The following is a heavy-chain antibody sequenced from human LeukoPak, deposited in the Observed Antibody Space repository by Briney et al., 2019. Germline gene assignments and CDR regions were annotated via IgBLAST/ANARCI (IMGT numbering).Heavy chain of an antibody. CDR2: LSGSGIST. J-gene: IGHJ4*01. D-gene: IGHD6-13*01. V-gene: IGHV3-23*01. CDR3: AKGIYSSSWSYFDY. CDR1: GFTFSSSA. Sequence: GGSLRLSCAASGFTFSSSAMSGVRQAPGKGLEWVSTLSGSGISTYYADSVKGRFTISRDNSTHTLHLHMNSPRAEDTAVYYCAKGIYSSSWSYFDYWGPGTPVTVSS.